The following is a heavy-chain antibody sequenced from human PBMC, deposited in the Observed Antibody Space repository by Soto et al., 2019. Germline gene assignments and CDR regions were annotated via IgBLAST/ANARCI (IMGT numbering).Heavy chain of an antibody. D-gene: IGHD3-22*01. J-gene: IGHJ4*02. CDR3: ARDQGDSYYDSSGYYEKYYFDY. Sequence: EVQLVESGGGLVKPGGSLRLSCAASGFTFSSYSMNWVRQAPGKGLEWVSSISSSSSYIYYADSVKGRFTISRDNAKNSLYLQMNSRRAEDTAVYYCARDQGDSYYDSSGYYEKYYFDYWGQGTLVTVSS. CDR2: ISSSSSYI. CDR1: GFTFSSYS. V-gene: IGHV3-21*01.